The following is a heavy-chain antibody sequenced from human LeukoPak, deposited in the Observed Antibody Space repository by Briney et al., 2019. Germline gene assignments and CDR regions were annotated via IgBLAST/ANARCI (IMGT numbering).Heavy chain of an antibody. Sequence: PGGSPRLSCAVSGFTFNNAWMSWVRQAPGKGLEWVGRIKSKTDGGTTDYAAPVKGRFTISRDDSKNTLYLQMNSLKTEDTGVYYCTSSSRTMIVVVGVFWGQGTLVTVSS. V-gene: IGHV3-15*01. D-gene: IGHD3-22*01. CDR1: GFTFNNAW. CDR2: IKSKTDGGTT. CDR3: TSSSRTMIVVVGVF. J-gene: IGHJ4*02.